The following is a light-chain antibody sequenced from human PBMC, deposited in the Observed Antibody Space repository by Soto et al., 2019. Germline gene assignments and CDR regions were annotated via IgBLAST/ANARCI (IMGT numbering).Light chain of an antibody. V-gene: IGKV3-11*01. CDR3: QQYNNWPPIT. CDR1: HNVVNH. J-gene: IGKJ5*01. CDR2: YAS. Sequence: EVVLTQSPATLSLSPGERATLSCRSSHNVVNHLAWYQQKPGQAPRLLIYYASNRATGIPARFSGSGSETDFTLTISSLEPEDFAVYYCQQYNNWPPITFGQGTRLEIK.